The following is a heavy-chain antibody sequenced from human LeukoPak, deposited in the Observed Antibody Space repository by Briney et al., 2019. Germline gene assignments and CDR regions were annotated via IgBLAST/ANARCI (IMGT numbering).Heavy chain of an antibody. Sequence: SETLSLTCTVSGGXIRSYYWSWIRQPSGKGLEWIGYIYYSGSTNYNPSLKSRVYISVDTSKNQFSLKLSSVTAADTAVYYCARDLRYNWNPSHYYGMDVWGQGTTVTVSS. CDR3: ARDLRYNWNPSHYYGMDV. J-gene: IGHJ6*02. D-gene: IGHD1-20*01. CDR2: IYYSGST. CDR1: GGXIRSYY. V-gene: IGHV4-59*01.